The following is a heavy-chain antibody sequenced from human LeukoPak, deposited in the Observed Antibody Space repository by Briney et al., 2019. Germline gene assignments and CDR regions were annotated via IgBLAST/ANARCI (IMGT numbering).Heavy chain of an antibody. CDR1: GYTFTSYD. CDR2: MKLNSGNT. CDR3: ARPQLYDYVWGSYRSSFAFDI. J-gene: IGHJ3*02. V-gene: IGHV1-8*01. D-gene: IGHD3-16*02. Sequence: ASVKVSCKASGYTFTSYDINWVRQAPGQGLEWMGWMKLNSGNTGYAQKFQGRVTMTRNTSISAAYMELSSLRSEDTAVYYCARPQLYDYVWGSYRSSFAFDIWGQGTMVTVSS.